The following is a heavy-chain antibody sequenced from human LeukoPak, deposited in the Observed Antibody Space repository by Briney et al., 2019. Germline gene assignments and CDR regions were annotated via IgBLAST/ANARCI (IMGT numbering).Heavy chain of an antibody. J-gene: IGHJ4*02. CDR1: GFTVSSNY. CDR3: ARSYHFWSALGVLDY. CDR2: IYSGGST. D-gene: IGHD3-3*02. V-gene: IGHV3-53*01. Sequence: GGSLRLSCAASGFTVSSNYMSWVRQAPGKGLEWVSVIYSGGSTYSADSVKGRFAISRDNSKNTLFLQMNSLGAEDTAVYYCARSYHFWSALGVLDYWGQGTLVTVSS.